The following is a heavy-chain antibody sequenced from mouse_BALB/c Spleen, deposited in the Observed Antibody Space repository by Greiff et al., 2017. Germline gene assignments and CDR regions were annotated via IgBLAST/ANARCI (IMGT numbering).Heavy chain of an antibody. D-gene: IGHD2-4*01. CDR3: ARDGITTGYAMDY. CDR1: GFSLTSYG. V-gene: IGHV2-9*02. Sequence: VKLVESGPGLVAPSQSLSITCTVSGFSLTSYGVHWVRQPPGKGLEWLGVIWAGGSTNYNSALMSRLSISKDNSKSQVFLKMNSLQTDDTAMYYCARDGITTGYAMDYWGQGTSVTVSS. J-gene: IGHJ4*01. CDR2: IWAGGST.